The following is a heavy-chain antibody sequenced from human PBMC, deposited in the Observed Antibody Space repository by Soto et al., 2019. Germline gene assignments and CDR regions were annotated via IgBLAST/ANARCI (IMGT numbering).Heavy chain of an antibody. CDR1: GFTFSSYG. CDR3: ARDSGADAFDI. V-gene: IGHV3-33*01. D-gene: IGHD4-17*01. CDR2: IWYDGSNK. Sequence: GGSLRLSCAASGFTFSSYGMHWVRQAPGKGLEWVAVIWYDGSNKYYADSVKGRFTIFRDNSKNTLYLQMNSLRAEDTAVYYCARDSGADAFDIWGQGTMVTVSS. J-gene: IGHJ3*02.